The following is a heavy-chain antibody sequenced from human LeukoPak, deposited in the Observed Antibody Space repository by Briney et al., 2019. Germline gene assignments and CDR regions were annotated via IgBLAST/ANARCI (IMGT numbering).Heavy chain of an antibody. V-gene: IGHV3-7*04. CDR2: IKHDGSEK. CDR1: GFTFITYW. Sequence: GGSLRLSCAASGFTFITYWMSWVRPAPGKGREWVANIKHDGSEKYYVDLVKGRFAISRDNAKNSLYLEMNSLRAEDTAVYYCARITGIAAAGDYWGQGTLVTVSS. J-gene: IGHJ4*02. D-gene: IGHD6-13*01. CDR3: ARITGIAAAGDY.